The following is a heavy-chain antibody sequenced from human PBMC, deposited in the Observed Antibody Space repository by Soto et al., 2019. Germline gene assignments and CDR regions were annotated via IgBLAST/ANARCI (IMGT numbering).Heavy chain of an antibody. D-gene: IGHD6-19*01. J-gene: IGHJ4*02. CDR1: GFTFSSYS. V-gene: IGHV3-48*02. CDR3: ARVFYSVAGTGGLDY. Sequence: VQLVESGGGLVQPGGSLSLSCAASGFTFSSYSMNWVRQAPGKGLEWVSYISSSSSTIYYADSVKGRFTISRDNAKNSLYLQMNSLRDEDTAVYYCARVFYSVAGTGGLDYWGQGTLVTVSS. CDR2: ISSSSSTI.